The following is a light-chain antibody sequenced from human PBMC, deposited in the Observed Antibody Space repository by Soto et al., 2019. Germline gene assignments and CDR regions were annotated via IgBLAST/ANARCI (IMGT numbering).Light chain of an antibody. CDR2: GVS. CDR1: QSVSGN. CDR3: QQYDDWPPFT. Sequence: EIVMTQSPATLSVSPGERATLSCRASQSVSGNLAWFQQKPGQAPRLLIYGVSTRATGVPARFTGSGSGTEFPLTISSLQSEDFAVYYCQQYDDWPPFTFGPGTTVDIK. V-gene: IGKV3-15*01. J-gene: IGKJ3*01.